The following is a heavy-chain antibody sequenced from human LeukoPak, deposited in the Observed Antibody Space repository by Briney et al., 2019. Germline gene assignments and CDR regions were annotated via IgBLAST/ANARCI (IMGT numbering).Heavy chain of an antibody. J-gene: IGHJ3*02. V-gene: IGHV3-21*01. Sequence: GGSLRLSCAASGFTFSSYSMNWVRQAPGKGLEWVSCISSSSSYIYYADSVKGRFTISRDNAKNSLYLQMTSLRAEDTAVYYCAKGRAIEAFDIWGQGTMVTVSS. D-gene: IGHD3-22*01. CDR2: ISSSSSYI. CDR3: AKGRAIEAFDI. CDR1: GFTFSSYS.